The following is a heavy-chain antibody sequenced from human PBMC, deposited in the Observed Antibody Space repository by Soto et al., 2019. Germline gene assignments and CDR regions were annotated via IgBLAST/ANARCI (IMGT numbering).Heavy chain of an antibody. V-gene: IGHV4-39*07. D-gene: IGHD1-26*01. CDR3: ARRYGGNFDY. J-gene: IGHJ4*02. CDR2: IYYSGST. CDR1: GGSIRSSTYY. Sequence: PSETLSLTCTVFGGSIRSSTYYWGWIRQPPGKGLEYIGNIYYSGSTYYNPSLKSRVTISVDTSKNQFSLKLTSVTAADTAVYYCARRYGGNFDYWGQGTLVTVSS.